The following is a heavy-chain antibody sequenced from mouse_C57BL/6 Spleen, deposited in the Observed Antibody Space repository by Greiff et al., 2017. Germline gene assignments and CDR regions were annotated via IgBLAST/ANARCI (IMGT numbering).Heavy chain of an antibody. D-gene: IGHD2-5*01. CDR2: IWTGGGT. CDR1: GFSLTSYA. V-gene: IGHV2-9-1*01. CDR3: ARSYSIHYYAMDY. J-gene: IGHJ4*01. Sequence: VQLQQSGPGLVAPSQSLSITCTVSGFSLTSYAISWVRQPPGKGLEWLGVIWTGGGTNYNSALKSRLSISKDNSKSQVFLKMNSLQTDDTARYYCARSYSIHYYAMDYWGQGTSVTVSS.